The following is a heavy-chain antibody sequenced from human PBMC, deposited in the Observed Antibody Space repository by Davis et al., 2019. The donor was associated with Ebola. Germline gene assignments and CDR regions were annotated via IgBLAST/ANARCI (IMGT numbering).Heavy chain of an antibody. V-gene: IGHV3-30*02. D-gene: IGHD4-17*01. CDR3: AKDDPTTVDY. CDR1: GFTFSSYA. J-gene: IGHJ4*02. Sequence: GGSLRLSCAASGFTFSSYAMHWVRQAPGKGLEWVAVIWYDGSNKYYADSVKGRFTISRDNSKNTLYLEMNSLRPEDTAVYYCAKDDPTTVDYWGQGTLVTVSS. CDR2: IWYDGSNK.